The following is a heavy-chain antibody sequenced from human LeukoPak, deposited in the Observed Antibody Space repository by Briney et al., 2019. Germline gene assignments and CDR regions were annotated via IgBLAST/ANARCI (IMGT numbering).Heavy chain of an antibody. CDR1: GFTFSSYW. V-gene: IGHV3-74*01. Sequence: QPGGSLRLSCAASGFTFSSYWMHWVRQAPGKGLVGVSRVNSDGSSTTSADSVKGRFTISRDNAKNTLYLQMNSLRAEDTAVYYCARDRDDSSGYYLDYWGQGTLVTVSS. CDR2: VNSDGSST. J-gene: IGHJ4*02. D-gene: IGHD3-22*01. CDR3: ARDRDDSSGYYLDY.